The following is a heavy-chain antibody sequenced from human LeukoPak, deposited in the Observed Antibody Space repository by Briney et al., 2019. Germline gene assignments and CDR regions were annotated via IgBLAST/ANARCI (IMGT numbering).Heavy chain of an antibody. CDR3: ARSYYGSGSYYMVQH. J-gene: IGHJ1*01. V-gene: IGHV4-39*07. D-gene: IGHD3-10*01. Sequence: PSETLSLTCTVSGGSISSSSYYWGWIRQPPGKGLEWIGSIYYSGSTYYNPSLKSRVTISVDTSKNQFSLKLSSVTAADTAVYYCARSYYGSGSYYMVQHWGQGTLVTVSS. CDR2: IYYSGST. CDR1: GGSISSSSYY.